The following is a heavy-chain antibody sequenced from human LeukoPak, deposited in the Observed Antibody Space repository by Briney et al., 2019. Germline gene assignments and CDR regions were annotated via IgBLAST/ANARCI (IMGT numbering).Heavy chain of an antibody. J-gene: IGHJ4*02. CDR2: ISSSGSTI. CDR1: GFTFSSYE. Sequence: GGSLRLSCAASGFTFSSYEMNWVRQAPGKGLEWVSYISSSGSTIYYADSVKGRFTISRDNAKNSLYLQMNSLRAEDTAVYYCARSIAVAGSPSDYWGQGTLVTVPS. CDR3: ARSIAVAGSPSDY. V-gene: IGHV3-48*03. D-gene: IGHD6-19*01.